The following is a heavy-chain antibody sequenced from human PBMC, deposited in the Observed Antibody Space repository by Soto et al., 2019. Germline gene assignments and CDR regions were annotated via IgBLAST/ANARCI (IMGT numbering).Heavy chain of an antibody. Sequence: GGSLRLSCTASGFSFSSYTMNWVRQAPGKGLQWVASVTNRGTHTYSADSVKGRFTISRDNDKNSLYLQMNNLRAEDTATYYCTRAHEVAWFDSWGLGTLVTVSS. CDR2: VTNRGTHT. V-gene: IGHV3-21*06. D-gene: IGHD2-15*01. J-gene: IGHJ5*01. CDR1: GFSFSSYT. CDR3: TRAHEVAWFDS.